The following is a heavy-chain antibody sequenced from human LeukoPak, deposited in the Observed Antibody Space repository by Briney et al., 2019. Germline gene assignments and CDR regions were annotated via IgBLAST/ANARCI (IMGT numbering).Heavy chain of an antibody. V-gene: IGHV3-7*03. CDR1: GFTFSSYW. D-gene: IGHD6-13*01. J-gene: IGHJ6*02. CDR3: ATNTHVAAGNPYYYYYGMDV. CDR2: IKQDGSEK. Sequence: QAGGSLRLSCAASGFTFSSYWMNWVRQAPGKGLEWVAKIKQDGSEKYYVDSVKGRFTISRDNAKNSLYLQMNSLRAEDTAVYYCATNTHVAAGNPYYYYYGMDVWGQGTTVTVSS.